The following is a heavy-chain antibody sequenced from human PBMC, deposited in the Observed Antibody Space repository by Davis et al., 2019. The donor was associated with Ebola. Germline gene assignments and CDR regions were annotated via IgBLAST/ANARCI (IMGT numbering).Heavy chain of an antibody. D-gene: IGHD4-17*01. CDR3: AGRKTTMTSGLHS. V-gene: IGHV3-7*01. CDR2: IKQDGSEK. J-gene: IGHJ4*02. Sequence: GESLKISCAASGFTVSSNYMSWVRQAPGKGLEWVANIKQDGSEKYYVDSVKGRFTISRDNAKNSLYLQMNSLRDEDTAVYYCAGRKTTMTSGLHSWGQGTLVTVSS. CDR1: GFTVSSNY.